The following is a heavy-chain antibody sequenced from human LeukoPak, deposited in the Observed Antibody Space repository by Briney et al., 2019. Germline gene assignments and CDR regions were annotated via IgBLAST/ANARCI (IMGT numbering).Heavy chain of an antibody. CDR1: GGTFSSYA. V-gene: IGHV1-69*05. D-gene: IGHD3-22*01. J-gene: IGHJ4*02. CDR3: ATAPVDYDSSGYYYSYFDY. Sequence: ASVKVSCKASGGTFSSYAISWVRQATGQGLEWMGGTIPIFGTANYAQKFQGRVTITTDESTSTAYMELSSLRSEDTAVYYCATAPVDYDSSGYYYSYFDYWGQGTLVTVSS. CDR2: TIPIFGTA.